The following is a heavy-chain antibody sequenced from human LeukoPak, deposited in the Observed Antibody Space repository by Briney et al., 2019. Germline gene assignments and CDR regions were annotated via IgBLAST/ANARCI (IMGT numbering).Heavy chain of an antibody. CDR3: ARDIAVAAGLNWFDP. Sequence: GASVKVSCKASGYTFTSYGISWVRQAPGQGLEWMGWISAYNGNTNYAQKLQGRVTMTTDTSTSTAHMELRSLRSDDTAVYYCARDIAVAAGLNWFDPWGQGTLVTVSS. V-gene: IGHV1-18*01. J-gene: IGHJ5*02. CDR2: ISAYNGNT. CDR1: GYTFTSYG. D-gene: IGHD6-19*01.